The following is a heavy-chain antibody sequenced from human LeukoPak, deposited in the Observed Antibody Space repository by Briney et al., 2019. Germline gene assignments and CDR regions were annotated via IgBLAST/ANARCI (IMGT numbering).Heavy chain of an antibody. D-gene: IGHD3-3*01. CDR2: IIPIFGTA. CDR1: GGTFSSYA. CDR3: ARDSGAYDFWSGFFRMDV. V-gene: IGHV1-69*06. Sequence: SVKVSRKASGGTFSSYAISWVRQAPGQGLEWMGRIIPIFGTANYAQKFQGRVTITADKSTSTAYMELSSLRSEDTAVYYCARDSGAYDFWSGFFRMDVWGKGTTVTVSS. J-gene: IGHJ6*03.